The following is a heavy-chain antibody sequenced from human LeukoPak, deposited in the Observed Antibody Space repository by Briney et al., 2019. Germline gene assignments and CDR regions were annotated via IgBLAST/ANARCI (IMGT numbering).Heavy chain of an antibody. V-gene: IGHV1-69*04. CDR3: ASLIVGAKGVDY. Sequence: GASVKVSCKASGGTFSSYAISWVRQAPGQGLEWMGRIIPILGIANYAQKFRGRVTITADKSTSTAYIELSSLRSEDTAVYYCASLIVGAKGVDYWGQGTLVTVSS. CDR2: IIPILGIA. J-gene: IGHJ4*02. CDR1: GGTFSSYA. D-gene: IGHD1-26*01.